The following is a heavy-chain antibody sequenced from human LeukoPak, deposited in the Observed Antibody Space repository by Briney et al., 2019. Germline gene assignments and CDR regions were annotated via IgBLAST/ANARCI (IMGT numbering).Heavy chain of an antibody. V-gene: IGHV1-8*01. CDR3: ARAQYYDFWSGYDY. J-gene: IGHJ4*02. Sequence: ASVKVSCKASGYTFTSYDINWVRQATGQGLEWMGWMNPNSGNTGYAQKFQGRVTMTRDTSISTAYMELSRLRSDDTAVYYCARAQYYDFWSGYDYWGQGTLVTVSS. D-gene: IGHD3-3*01. CDR2: MNPNSGNT. CDR1: GYTFTSYD.